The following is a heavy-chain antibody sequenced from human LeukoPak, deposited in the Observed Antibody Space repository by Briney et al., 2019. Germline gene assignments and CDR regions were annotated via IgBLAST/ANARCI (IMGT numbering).Heavy chain of an antibody. D-gene: IGHD6-13*01. CDR1: GFTFTDYY. CDR3: ARSMAAAGNPYYYGMDV. CDR2: ISSSGTIF. Sequence: GGSLRLSCAASGFTFTDYYMSWVRWPPGKGLEWVSYISSSGTIFYYTDSVKGRFTISRDNAKNSLYLQMNSLRAEDTAVYYCARSMAAAGNPYYYGMDVWGQGSTVTVSS. V-gene: IGHV3-11*01. J-gene: IGHJ6*02.